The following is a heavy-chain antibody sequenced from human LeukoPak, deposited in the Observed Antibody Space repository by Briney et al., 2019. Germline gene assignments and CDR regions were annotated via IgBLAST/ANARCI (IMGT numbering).Heavy chain of an antibody. V-gene: IGHV3-23*01. CDR1: GFAFSSYA. Sequence: GGSLRLSCAASGFAFSSYAMSWVRQAPGKGLEWVSAISGSGGSTYYADSVKGRFTISRDNSKNTLYLQMNSLRAEDTAVYYCAKDSTVWVAVAGGGNDYWGQGTLVTVSS. D-gene: IGHD6-19*01. CDR2: ISGSGGST. CDR3: AKDSTVWVAVAGGGNDY. J-gene: IGHJ4*02.